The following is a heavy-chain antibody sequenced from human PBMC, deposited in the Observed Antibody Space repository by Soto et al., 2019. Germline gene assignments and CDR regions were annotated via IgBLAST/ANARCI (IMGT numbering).Heavy chain of an antibody. CDR1: GYTFTSYA. Sequence: GASVKVSCKASGYTFTSYAISWVRQAPGQGLEWMGWISAYNGNTNYAQKLQGRVTMTTDTSTSTAYMELRSLRSDDTAVYYCARDPYSTSITIFGVVPPKYYYYGMDVWGQGTTVTVSS. V-gene: IGHV1-18*01. CDR3: ARDPYSTSITIFGVVPPKYYYYGMDV. J-gene: IGHJ6*02. CDR2: ISAYNGNT. D-gene: IGHD3-3*01.